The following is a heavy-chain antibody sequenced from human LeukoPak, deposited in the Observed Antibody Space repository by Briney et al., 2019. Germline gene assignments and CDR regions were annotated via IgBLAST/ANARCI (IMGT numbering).Heavy chain of an antibody. Sequence: PSETLSLTCTVSGGSICSGSYYWSWIRQPAGKGLEWIGRIYTSGSTNYNPSLKSRVTISVDTSKNQFSLKLSSVTAADTAVYYCAREIGRQWLVPWLYAFDIWGQGTMVTVSS. J-gene: IGHJ3*02. CDR3: AREIGRQWLVPWLYAFDI. D-gene: IGHD6-19*01. V-gene: IGHV4-61*02. CDR1: GGSICSGSYY. CDR2: IYTSGST.